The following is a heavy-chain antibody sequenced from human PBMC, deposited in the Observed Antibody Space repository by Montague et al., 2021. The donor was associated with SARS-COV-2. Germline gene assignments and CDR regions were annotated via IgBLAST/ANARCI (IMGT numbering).Heavy chain of an antibody. CDR1: GFSITTSTMG. Sequence: PALVKPTQTLTLTCTFSGFSITTSTMGVGWIRQPSGKALEWLALIDWDDDKYYSTSLKTRLTISKDTSKNQVVLTMTNMDPVDTTTYYCARIWGATRGDAFDIWGQGTMVTVSS. J-gene: IGHJ3*02. CDR2: IDWDDDK. D-gene: IGHD1-26*01. CDR3: ARIWGATRGDAFDI. V-gene: IGHV2-70*01.